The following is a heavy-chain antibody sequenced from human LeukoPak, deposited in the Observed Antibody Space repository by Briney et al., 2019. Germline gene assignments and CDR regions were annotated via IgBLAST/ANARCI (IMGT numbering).Heavy chain of an antibody. Sequence: SETLSLTCTVSGGSISRYYWSWIRQPPGKGLEWIGYIYHSGSTYYNPSLKSRVTISVDRSKNQFSLKLSSVTAADTAVYYCARALSSLDAFDIWGQGAMVTVSS. CDR3: ARALSSLDAFDI. V-gene: IGHV4-59*12. D-gene: IGHD6-13*01. CDR1: GGSISRYY. J-gene: IGHJ3*02. CDR2: IYHSGST.